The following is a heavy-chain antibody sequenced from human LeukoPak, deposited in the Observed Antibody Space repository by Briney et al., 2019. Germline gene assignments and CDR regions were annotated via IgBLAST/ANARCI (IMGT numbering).Heavy chain of an antibody. J-gene: IGHJ4*02. CDR3: ARMKCSGGSCYSNY. CDR1: GYTFTTYV. V-gene: IGHV7-4-1*02. D-gene: IGHD2-15*01. Sequence: ASVKVSCKASGYTFTTYVINWVRQAPGQGLEWMGWINTNTGNPTYAQGFTGRFAISLDTSVSTAYLQISSLKAEDTALYYCARMKCSGGSCYSNYWGQGTLVTVSS. CDR2: INTNTGNP.